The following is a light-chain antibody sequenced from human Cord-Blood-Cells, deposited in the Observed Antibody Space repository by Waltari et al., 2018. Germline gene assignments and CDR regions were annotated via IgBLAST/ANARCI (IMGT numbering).Light chain of an antibody. CDR3: QQYNNWPIT. J-gene: IGKJ5*01. V-gene: IGKV3-15*01. CDR1: QSVSIN. CDR2: GAS. Sequence: EIVMTQSPATLSVCPGERATLSCRASQSVSINLAWYKQKPGQAPRLLIYGASTRATGIPARFSGSGSGTEFTLTISSLQSEDFAVYYCQQYNNWPITFGQGTRLEIK.